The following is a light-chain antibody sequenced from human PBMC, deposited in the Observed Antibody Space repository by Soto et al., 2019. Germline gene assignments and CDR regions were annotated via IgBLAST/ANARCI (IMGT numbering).Light chain of an antibody. CDR1: PVISTS. J-gene: IGKJ5*01. Sequence: DIQLTQSPSFLSPSIGESVTIKCRASPVISTSLAWYLVKPGKDPELLIYAASTLESGVPSRFSPTVSGTEFTLTITSLQTEDCATYYGQQLFDSPITFGQVTRLENK. V-gene: IGKV1-9*01. CDR2: AAS. CDR3: QQLFDSPIT.